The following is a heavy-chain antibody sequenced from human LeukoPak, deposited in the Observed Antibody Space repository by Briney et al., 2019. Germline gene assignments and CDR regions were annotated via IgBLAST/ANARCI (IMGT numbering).Heavy chain of an antibody. CDR1: GFSFSTSW. CDR3: ARDRAYGTFDY. D-gene: IGHD2-8*01. J-gene: IGHJ4*02. V-gene: IGHV3-7*01. Sequence: GGSLRLSCAASGFSFSTSWMSWVRQAPGKGLEWVATIHVDGSQTFYVDSVRGRFTISRDNAKNSVYLQMISLRAEDTAVYYCARDRAYGTFDYWVQGTLATVSS. CDR2: IHVDGSQT.